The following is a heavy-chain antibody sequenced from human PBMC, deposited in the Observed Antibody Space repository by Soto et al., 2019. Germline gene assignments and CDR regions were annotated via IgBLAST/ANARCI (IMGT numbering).Heavy chain of an antibody. CDR2: INHSGST. Sequence: SETLSLTCAVYGGSFSGYYWSWIRQPPGKGLEWIGEINHSGSTNYNPSLKSRVTISVDKSKNQFSLKLSSVTAADTAVYYCAGPWAAPGDDYYYGMDVWGQGTTVTVSS. CDR3: AGPWAAPGDDYYYGMDV. J-gene: IGHJ6*02. D-gene: IGHD3-16*01. CDR1: GGSFSGYY. V-gene: IGHV4-34*01.